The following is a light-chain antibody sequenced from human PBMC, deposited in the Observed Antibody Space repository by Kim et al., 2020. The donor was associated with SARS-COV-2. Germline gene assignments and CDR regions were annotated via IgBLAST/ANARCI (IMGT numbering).Light chain of an antibody. CDR1: QSIYIT. CDR2: KAY. CDR3: QQYNQYPWT. J-gene: IGKJ1*01. Sequence: DIQMTQSPSTLSASVGDRVTITCRASQSIYITLAWYQQKPGKAPKLLIYKAYSLQSGVPSRFSGSGSGTDFTLTISSLQPDDFATYYCQQYNQYPWTFGQGTKVDIK. V-gene: IGKV1-5*03.